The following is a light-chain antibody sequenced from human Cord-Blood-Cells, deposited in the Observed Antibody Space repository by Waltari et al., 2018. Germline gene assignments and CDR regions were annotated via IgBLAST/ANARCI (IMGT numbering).Light chain of an antibody. J-gene: IGLJ2*01. CDR1: TSDVGGYNY. CDR3: CSSAGSVV. V-gene: IGLV2-11*01. Sequence: QSALTQPRTVSGSPGQSVTISCTGTTSDVGGYNYVSWYQQHPGKAPTLMLYDVSTRPSGVPDRFSGSKSGNTASLTISGLQAEDEADYYCCSSAGSVVFGGGTKLTVL. CDR2: DVS.